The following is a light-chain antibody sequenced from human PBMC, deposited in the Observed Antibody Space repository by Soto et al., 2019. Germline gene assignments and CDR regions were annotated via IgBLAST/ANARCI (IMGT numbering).Light chain of an antibody. V-gene: IGLV2-14*01. J-gene: IGLJ1*01. CDR1: NSDVGDYNY. Sequence: QSALTQPASVSGSPGQSITISCTGTNSDVGDYNYVSWYQQHPGKAPKLIIYEVSNRPSGISDRFSASKSGNTASLTISGLQAEDEAAYYCSSYTTSNNRVFGTGTKVTVL. CDR2: EVS. CDR3: SSYTTSNNRV.